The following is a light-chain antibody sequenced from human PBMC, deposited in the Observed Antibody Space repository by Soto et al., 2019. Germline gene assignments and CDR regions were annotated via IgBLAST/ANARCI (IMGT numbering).Light chain of an antibody. V-gene: IGKV3-15*01. J-gene: IGKJ4*01. CDR3: QQYNNWPPLT. CDR1: QSVSSN. Sequence: EIVMTQSPATLSVPPGGRATLSCRASQSVSSNLAWYQQKPGQAPRLLIYGASTRATGIPARFSGSGSGTEFTLTIRSLQSEDFAVYYCQQYNNWPPLTFGGGTKVEIK. CDR2: GAS.